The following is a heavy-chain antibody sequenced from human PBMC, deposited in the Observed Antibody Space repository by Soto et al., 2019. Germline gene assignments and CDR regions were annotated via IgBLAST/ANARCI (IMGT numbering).Heavy chain of an antibody. CDR2: TSYDGSNR. CDR3: AREWGASPYLYYYGMDV. CDR1: EFTFTNYA. D-gene: IGHD1-26*01. J-gene: IGHJ6*02. V-gene: IGHV3-30-3*01. Sequence: QVQLVESGGGVVQPGRSLRLSCAASEFTFTNYAMHWVRQAPGKGLEWVASTSYDGSNRNYADSVKGRFTISRDNSQNTLYLQMDSLRAEDTAVYYCAREWGASPYLYYYGMDVWGQGTKVTVSS.